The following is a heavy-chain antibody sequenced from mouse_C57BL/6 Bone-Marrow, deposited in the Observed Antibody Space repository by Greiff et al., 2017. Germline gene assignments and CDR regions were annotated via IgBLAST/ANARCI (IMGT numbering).Heavy chain of an antibody. CDR2: IYPRSGNT. V-gene: IGHV1-81*01. J-gene: IGHJ2*01. Sequence: QVQLQQSGAELARPGASVKLSCKASGYTFTSYGISWVKQRTGQGLEWIGEIYPRSGNTYYNEKFKGKATLTADKSSSTAYMELRSLTSEDSSVYFCARDYSNYPRPYYFDYWGQGTTLTGSS. D-gene: IGHD2-5*01. CDR1: GYTFTSYG. CDR3: ARDYSNYPRPYYFDY.